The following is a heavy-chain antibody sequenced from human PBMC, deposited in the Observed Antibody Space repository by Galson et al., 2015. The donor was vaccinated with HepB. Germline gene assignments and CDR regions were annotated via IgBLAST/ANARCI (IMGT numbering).Heavy chain of an antibody. J-gene: IGHJ4*02. CDR3: ARFGNSITWPSLLDY. D-gene: IGHD6-13*01. CDR2: IYPGDSDT. V-gene: IGHV5-51*01. Sequence: QSGAEVKKPGESLKISCVGSGYNFTNSWIGWVRQMPGKGLEWMGIIYPGDSDTRYYPSFQGQVTISADKSINTAYLQWSSLKASDSAMYYCARFGNSITWPSLLDYWGQGTLVTVSS. CDR1: GYNFTNSW.